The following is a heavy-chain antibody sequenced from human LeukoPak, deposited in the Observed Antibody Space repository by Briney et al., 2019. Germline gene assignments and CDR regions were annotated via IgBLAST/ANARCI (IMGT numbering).Heavy chain of an antibody. CDR3: VKDPRYSYGS. CDR2: ISGSSGSA. Sequence: GGSLRLSCAASRFTFSSYAMSWVRQAPGEGLEWVSAISGSSGSAYYADSVKGRFTISRDNSKNTLYLQMSSLRAEDTAVYYCVKDPRYSYGSWGQGTLVTVSS. J-gene: IGHJ4*02. CDR1: RFTFSSYA. D-gene: IGHD5-18*01. V-gene: IGHV3-23*01.